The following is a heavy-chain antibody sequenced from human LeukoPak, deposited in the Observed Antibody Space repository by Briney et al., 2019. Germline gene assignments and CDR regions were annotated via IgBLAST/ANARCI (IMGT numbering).Heavy chain of an antibody. Sequence: GGSLRLSCAASGFTFSSYSMNWVRQAPGKGLEWVSYISSSSSTIYYADSVKGRFTISRDNAKNSLYLQMNSLRAEDTAVYYCARTGYCSGGSCYTSLDYWGQGTLVTVSS. CDR3: ARTGYCSGGSCYTSLDY. CDR1: GFTFSSYS. D-gene: IGHD2-15*01. CDR2: ISSSSSTI. V-gene: IGHV3-48*01. J-gene: IGHJ4*02.